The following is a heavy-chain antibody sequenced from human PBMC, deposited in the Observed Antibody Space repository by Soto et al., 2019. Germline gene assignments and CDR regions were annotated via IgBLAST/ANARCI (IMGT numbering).Heavy chain of an antibody. CDR1: GFAFSTYA. V-gene: IGHV3-23*01. D-gene: IGHD6-13*01. Sequence: GGSLRLSCAASGFAFSTYAMTWVRQAPGKGLEWVSVISGSGGSSYYAASVKGRFTISRDNSKNTLYLQRNGLRAEDTALYYCAKVTKRAAAGRYEYYKYGMDVWGQGTTVTVSS. CDR2: ISGSGGSS. J-gene: IGHJ6*02. CDR3: AKVTKRAAAGRYEYYKYGMDV.